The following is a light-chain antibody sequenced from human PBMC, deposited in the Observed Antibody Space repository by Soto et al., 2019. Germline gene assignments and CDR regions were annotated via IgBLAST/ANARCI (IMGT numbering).Light chain of an antibody. CDR1: QSLSRN. Sequence: EIVMTQSPDTLSVSPGEGGTLSCRASQSLSRNVAWYQQKPGQAPRLLIYGGSTRVTGIPARFSGSGSGTEFTLTISSLQSEHFAVYYCQQYNNWPPVRTFGQGTKVEIK. J-gene: IGKJ1*01. CDR3: QQYNNWPPVRT. CDR2: GGS. V-gene: IGKV3-15*01.